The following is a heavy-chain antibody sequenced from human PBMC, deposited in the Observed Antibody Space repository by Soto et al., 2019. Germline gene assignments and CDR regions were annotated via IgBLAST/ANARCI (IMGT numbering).Heavy chain of an antibody. CDR2: ISYDGSNK. J-gene: IGHJ4*02. V-gene: IGHV3-30*18. CDR1: GFTFSSYG. CDR3: AKDRAEQWLAEIDY. D-gene: IGHD6-19*01. Sequence: PGGSLRLSCAASGFTFSSYGMHWVRQAPGKGLEWVAVISYDGSNKYYADSVKGRFTISRDNSKNTLYLQMNSLRAEDTAVYYCAKDRAEQWLAEIDYWGQGTLVTVSS.